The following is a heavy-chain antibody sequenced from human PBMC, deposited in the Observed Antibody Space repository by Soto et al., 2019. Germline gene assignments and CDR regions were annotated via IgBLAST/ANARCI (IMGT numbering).Heavy chain of an antibody. Sequence: GESLKISCQVSGYTFTIYWIGWVRQMPGKGLEWMGIIYPSDSDTRYSPSFQGQVTISADKSITTTYLQWSSLKASDTAIYYCARLFDTSGWYDYWGQGTLVTVSS. V-gene: IGHV5-51*01. CDR2: IYPSDSDT. J-gene: IGHJ4*02. D-gene: IGHD6-19*01. CDR1: GYTFTIYW. CDR3: ARLFDTSGWYDY.